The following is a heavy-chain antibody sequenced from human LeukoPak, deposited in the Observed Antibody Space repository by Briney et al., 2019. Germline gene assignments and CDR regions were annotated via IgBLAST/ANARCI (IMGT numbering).Heavy chain of an antibody. D-gene: IGHD3-3*01. CDR3: AKDGTNYDADV. CDR1: VFTLSNDG. CDR2: IRYDGINK. Sequence: GGSLTLSCAASVFTLSNDGIHWVRQVPGKGLEWVAFIRYDGINKYYTDSVKGRFTISRDNSKNTLYLQMNSLRAEDTGVYFCAKDGTNYDADVWGKGTTVTVSS. V-gene: IGHV3-30*02. J-gene: IGHJ6*04.